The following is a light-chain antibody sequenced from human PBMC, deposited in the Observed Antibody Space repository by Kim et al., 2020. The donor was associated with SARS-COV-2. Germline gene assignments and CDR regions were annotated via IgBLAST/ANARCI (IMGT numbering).Light chain of an antibody. Sequence: SPGEGPTLSCRASQSVSSNLAWYQQKPGQAPRLLIYGASTRATGIPARFSGSGSGTEFTLTISSLQSEDFAVYYCQQYNNWPPEYTFGQGTKLEI. V-gene: IGKV3-15*01. CDR1: QSVSSN. CDR3: QQYNNWPPEYT. CDR2: GAS. J-gene: IGKJ2*01.